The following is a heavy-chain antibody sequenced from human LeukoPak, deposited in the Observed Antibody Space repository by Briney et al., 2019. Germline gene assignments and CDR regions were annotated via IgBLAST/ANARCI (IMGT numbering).Heavy chain of an antibody. D-gene: IGHD3-22*01. Sequence: SETLSLTCTVSGGSLSSYYWSWIRQPPGKGLEWIGYIYYSGSTNYNPSLKSRVTISVDTSKNLFSLKLSSVTAADTAVYYCARGAQYYYDSWGQGTLVTVSS. CDR3: ARGAQYYYDS. CDR1: GGSLSSYY. J-gene: IGHJ4*02. V-gene: IGHV4-59*01. CDR2: IYYSGST.